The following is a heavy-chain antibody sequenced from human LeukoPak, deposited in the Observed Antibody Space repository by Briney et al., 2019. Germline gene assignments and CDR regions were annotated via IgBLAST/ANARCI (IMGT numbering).Heavy chain of an antibody. Sequence: PGGSLRLSCAATGFTFRSYGMHWVRQAPGKGLEWVSYIQYDGSNQQYADSVKGRFSISRDSSKNILHLQMNSLRAEDTAVYYCARGPSGYHNTGGQGTLVTVSS. CDR2: IQYDGSNQ. D-gene: IGHD5-12*01. CDR3: ARGPSGYHNT. J-gene: IGHJ4*02. CDR1: GFTFRSYG. V-gene: IGHV3-30*02.